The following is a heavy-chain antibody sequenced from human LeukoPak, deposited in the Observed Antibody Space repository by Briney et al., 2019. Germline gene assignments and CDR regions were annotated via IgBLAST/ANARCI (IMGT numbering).Heavy chain of an antibody. J-gene: IGHJ3*02. CDR3: ARDGAYGSGSYYPDAFDI. D-gene: IGHD3-10*01. V-gene: IGHV3-21*01. CDR2: ISSSSSYI. Sequence: GGSLRLSCAASGFTFSSYSMNWVRQAPGKGLEWVSSISSSSSYIYYADSVKGRFTISRDNAKNPLYLQMNSLRAEDTAVYYCARDGAYGSGSYYPDAFDIWGQGTMVTVSS. CDR1: GFTFSSYS.